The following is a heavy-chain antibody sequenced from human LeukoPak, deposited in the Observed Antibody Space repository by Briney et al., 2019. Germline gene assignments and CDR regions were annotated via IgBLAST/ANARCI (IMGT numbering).Heavy chain of an antibody. CDR3: TKYDTSVNFDY. Sequence: GRSLRLSCTASGFXFGDYAISWVRQAPGKGLEWVGHIKSNADGGTTDYAAPVKGRFIISRDDSKHTLYLQVNSLKTDDTAVYYCTKYDTSVNFDYWGQGALVTVSS. CDR1: GFXFGDYA. CDR2: IKSNADGGTT. D-gene: IGHD3-22*01. J-gene: IGHJ4*02. V-gene: IGHV3-15*01.